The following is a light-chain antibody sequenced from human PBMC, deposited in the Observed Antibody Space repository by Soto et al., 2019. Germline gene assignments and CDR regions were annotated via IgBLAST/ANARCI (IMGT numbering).Light chain of an antibody. CDR2: KVS. Sequence: DVVMTQSPLSLPVTLGQPASISCRSSQSLVYSDGNTYLNWFQQRPGQSPRRLIYKVSNRDSGVPDRFSGSGSGTDFTLKISRVEAEDVGVYYCMQGTHRAGNTFGQGIKLEIK. J-gene: IGKJ2*01. CDR3: MQGTHRAGNT. CDR1: QSLVYSDGNTY. V-gene: IGKV2-30*01.